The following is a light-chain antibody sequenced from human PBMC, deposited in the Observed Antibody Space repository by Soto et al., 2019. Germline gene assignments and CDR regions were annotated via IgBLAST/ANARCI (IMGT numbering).Light chain of an antibody. CDR1: QGVTTAY. CDR3: QQYGGSPLFT. Sequence: DIVLTQSPGTLSLSPGERATLSCRASQGVTTAYLAWYQHKPGQAPRLLIYGASNRATGIPDRFSGSGSGTDFTLTISRLEPEDFAVYSCQQYGGSPLFTFGPGTKVDIK. J-gene: IGKJ3*01. CDR2: GAS. V-gene: IGKV3-20*01.